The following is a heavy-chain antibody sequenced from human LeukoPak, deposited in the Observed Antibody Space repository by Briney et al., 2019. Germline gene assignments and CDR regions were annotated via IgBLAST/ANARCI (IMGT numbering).Heavy chain of an antibody. Sequence: PGGSLRLSCAASGFTFSSYAMSWVRQAPGKGLEWVSGISGSGGSTYYADSVKGRFTISRDNSKNTLHLQMNSLRAEDTAVYYCAKGFSVAGTFDYWGRGTLGTVSS. CDR3: AKGFSVAGTFDY. CDR2: ISGSGGST. D-gene: IGHD6-19*01. V-gene: IGHV3-23*01. J-gene: IGHJ4*02. CDR1: GFTFSSYA.